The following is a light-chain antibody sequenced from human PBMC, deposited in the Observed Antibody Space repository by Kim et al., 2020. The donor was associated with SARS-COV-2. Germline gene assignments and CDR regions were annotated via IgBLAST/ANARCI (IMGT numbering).Light chain of an antibody. Sequence: DIQMTQSPSTLSAFVGNRVTITCQASQSVDHWLAWYQQKPGEAPKLLIYQASKLASGVPSRFSGSGSGTDFTLTITNLQPDDSAIYYCKQYETYWTFGPGTKVDIK. V-gene: IGKV1-5*03. CDR1: QSVDHW. CDR3: KQYETYWT. J-gene: IGKJ1*01. CDR2: QAS.